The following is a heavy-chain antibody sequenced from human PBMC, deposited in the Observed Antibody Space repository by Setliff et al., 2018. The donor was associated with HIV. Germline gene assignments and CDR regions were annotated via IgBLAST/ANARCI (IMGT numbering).Heavy chain of an antibody. Sequence: PSETLSLTCAVYGGSFSGYYWSWIRQPPGKGLEWIGEINDSGSTNNNPSLKSRVAMSVDTSKNQFSLKPSSVTAADTAVYYCARDLRGDSVPATAAKSFDIWGQGTLVTVSS. CDR3: ARDLRGDSVPATAAKSFDI. J-gene: IGHJ3*02. V-gene: IGHV4-34*01. CDR2: INDSGST. CDR1: GGSFSGYY. D-gene: IGHD2-21*02.